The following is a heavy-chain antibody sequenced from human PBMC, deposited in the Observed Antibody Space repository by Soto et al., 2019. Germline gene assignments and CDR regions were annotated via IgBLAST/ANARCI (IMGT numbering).Heavy chain of an antibody. CDR3: ANLVGATTTGNYNGMDV. D-gene: IGHD1-26*01. CDR2: INTYTGAS. V-gene: IGHV1-2*02. CDR1: GYTFTGYY. J-gene: IGHJ6*02. Sequence: QVQLVQSGTDVKKPGASVKVSCKASGYTFTGYYMHWVRQAPGQGLEWMGWINTYTGASNYAQKFQGRVTMTRDTSISTAYMELSRLRSDDTAVYYCANLVGATTTGNYNGMDVWGQGTTVTVSS.